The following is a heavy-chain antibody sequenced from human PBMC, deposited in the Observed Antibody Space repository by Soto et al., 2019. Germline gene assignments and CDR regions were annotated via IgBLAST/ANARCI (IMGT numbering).Heavy chain of an antibody. V-gene: IGHV1-69*12. CDR2: IIPIFGTA. J-gene: IGHJ5*02. D-gene: IGHD6-13*01. CDR1: GVTFSSYA. Sequence: QVQLVQSGAEVKKPGSSVKVSCKASGVTFSSYAISWVRQAPGQGREWMGGIIPIFGTANYAQKFQGRVTITADESTSKAYMERSSLRSEDTAVYYCARVRLSSSSWYGRWFDPWGQGTLVTVAS. CDR3: ARVRLSSSSWYGRWFDP.